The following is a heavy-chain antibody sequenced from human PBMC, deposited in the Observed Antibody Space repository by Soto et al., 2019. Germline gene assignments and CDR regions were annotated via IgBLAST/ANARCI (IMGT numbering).Heavy chain of an antibody. Sequence: QLQMQESGPGLVRPSETLSLTCTVSGGSISGSIYYWAWIRQPPGKVLEWIGSIYYTGTTYYSPSVRSRGAMSVDTFNNQFSLTLTSVTAADTAVYYCATTADHWGQGTLVTVSS. CDR2: IYYTGTT. CDR3: ATTADH. D-gene: IGHD2-21*02. J-gene: IGHJ4*02. CDR1: GGSISGSIYY. V-gene: IGHV4-39*01.